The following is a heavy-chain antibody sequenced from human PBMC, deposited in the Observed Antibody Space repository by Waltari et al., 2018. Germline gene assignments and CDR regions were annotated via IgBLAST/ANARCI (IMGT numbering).Heavy chain of an antibody. D-gene: IGHD1-26*01. CDR2: ISGGGDSA. Sequence: EVQMLESGGRLVQPGGSLSLSCAPSGFTFNSCSMSWVRQAPGKGLEWVSFISGGGDSAHYADSVNGRFTISRDNSKNTLFLQMNSLRAEDTAVYYCVKTVTGSYDFWGQGTLVTVSS. CDR3: VKTVTGSYDF. J-gene: IGHJ4*02. CDR1: GFTFNSCS. V-gene: IGHV3-23*01.